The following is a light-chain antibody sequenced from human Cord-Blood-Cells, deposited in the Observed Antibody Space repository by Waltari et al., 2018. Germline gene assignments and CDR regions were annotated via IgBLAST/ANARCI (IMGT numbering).Light chain of an antibody. J-gene: IGKJ2*01. CDR2: GDS. Sequence: EIVLTQSPGPLSLSPGERATPPCRTSQSVSTSYLPWYQQKPGQAPRLLTYGDSSRASGIPDMFSGSGSGTYFTLTISRLEPEDFAVYYCQQYGSSPYTFGQGTKLGIK. V-gene: IGKV3-20*01. CDR3: QQYGSSPYT. CDR1: QSVSTSY.